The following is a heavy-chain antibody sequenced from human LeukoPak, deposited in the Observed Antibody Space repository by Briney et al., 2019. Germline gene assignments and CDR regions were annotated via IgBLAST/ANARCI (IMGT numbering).Heavy chain of an antibody. D-gene: IGHD5/OR15-5a*01. J-gene: IGHJ4*02. CDR3: ARGTNGYSVYDSSRWGNDY. V-gene: IGHV3-30-3*01. CDR1: GFTFNNYA. Sequence: PGGSLRLSCAASGFTFNNYAFHWVRQTPGKGLEWVAVISNDGNNEYYADSVKGRFSISRDNSQNTLYLQMNSLRTEDTAVYYCARGTNGYSVYDSSRWGNDYWGQGTLVSVSS. CDR2: ISNDGNNE.